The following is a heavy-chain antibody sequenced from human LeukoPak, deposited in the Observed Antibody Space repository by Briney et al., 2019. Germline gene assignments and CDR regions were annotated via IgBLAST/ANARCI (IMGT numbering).Heavy chain of an antibody. J-gene: IGHJ5*02. Sequence: ASVKVSCKTSGYIFTSADINWVRQATGQGLEWMGYINPNTGKTGYAQKFQGRVTFTSNSAINTAYLELTSLTSDDTAVYYCARVSGDYLYVPYDPWGQGTLVTVSS. V-gene: IGHV1-8*03. CDR2: INPNTGKT. CDR1: GYIFTSAD. D-gene: IGHD3-22*01. CDR3: ARVSGDYLYVPYDP.